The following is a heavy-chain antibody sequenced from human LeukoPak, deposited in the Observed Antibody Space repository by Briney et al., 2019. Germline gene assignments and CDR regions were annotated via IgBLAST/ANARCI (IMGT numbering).Heavy chain of an antibody. CDR2: ISWNSDII. CDR1: GFTFDDYA. Sequence: GGSLRLSCAASGFTFDDYAMHWVRQAPGKGLEWVSDISWNSDIIDYADSVKGRFTISRDNAKNSLYLQMNSLRAEDTALYYCAKGIYGSGSYRGALNYWGQGTLVTVSS. V-gene: IGHV3-9*01. J-gene: IGHJ4*02. D-gene: IGHD3-10*01. CDR3: AKGIYGSGSYRGALNY.